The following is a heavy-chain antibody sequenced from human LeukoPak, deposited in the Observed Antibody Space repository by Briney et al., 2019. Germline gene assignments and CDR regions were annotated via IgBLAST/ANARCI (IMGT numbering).Heavy chain of an antibody. CDR2: IIPIFGTA. D-gene: IGHD3-10*01. CDR1: GGTFSSYA. Sequence: SVKVSCKASGGTFSSYAISWVRQAPGQGLEWMGGIIPIFGTANYAQKLQGRVTITADKSTSTAYMELSSLRSDDTAVYYCARALLWFGERTYYYYYMDVWGKGTTVTISS. J-gene: IGHJ6*03. V-gene: IGHV1-69*06. CDR3: ARALLWFGERTYYYYYMDV.